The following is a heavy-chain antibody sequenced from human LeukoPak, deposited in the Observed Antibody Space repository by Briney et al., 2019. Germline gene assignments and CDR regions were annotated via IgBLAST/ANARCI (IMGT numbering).Heavy chain of an antibody. V-gene: IGHV3-23*01. CDR3: AKPLISGYYYFDY. CDR2: ISGSGGGT. D-gene: IGHD3-22*01. CDR1: GFTFSSYA. J-gene: IGHJ4*02. Sequence: PGGSLRLSCAASGFTFSSYAMSWVRQAPGKGLEWVSSISGSGGGTYYADSVKGRFTISRDNSKNTLYLQMNSLRAEDTAVYYCAKPLISGYYYFDYWGQGTLVTVSS.